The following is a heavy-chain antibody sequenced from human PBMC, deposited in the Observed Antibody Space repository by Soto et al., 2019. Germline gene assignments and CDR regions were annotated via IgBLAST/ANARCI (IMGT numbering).Heavy chain of an antibody. D-gene: IGHD3-3*01. CDR3: ARLLRFLEWDNYYYYGMDV. CDR2: IIPIFGTA. V-gene: IGHV1-69*13. J-gene: IGHJ6*02. CDR1: GGTFSSYA. Sequence: SVKVSCEASGGTFSSYAISWVRQAPGQGLEWMGGIIPIFGTANYAQKFQGRVTITADESTSTAYMELSSLRSEDTAVYYCARLLRFLEWDNYYYYGMDVWGQGTTVTVSS.